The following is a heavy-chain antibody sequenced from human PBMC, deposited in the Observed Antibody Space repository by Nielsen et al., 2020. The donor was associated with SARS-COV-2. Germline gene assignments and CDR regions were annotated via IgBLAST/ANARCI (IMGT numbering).Heavy chain of an antibody. D-gene: IGHD6-13*01. CDR2: ISGSGGST. J-gene: IGHJ4*02. CDR1: GFTFSSYA. V-gene: IGHV3-23*01. CDR3: AKEPTIAAAHFDY. Sequence: GESLKISCAASGFTFSSYAMSWVRQAPGKGLEWVSAISGSGGSTYYADSVKGRFTISRDNSKNTLYLQVNSLRAEDTAVYYCAKEPTIAAAHFDYWGQGTLVTVSS.